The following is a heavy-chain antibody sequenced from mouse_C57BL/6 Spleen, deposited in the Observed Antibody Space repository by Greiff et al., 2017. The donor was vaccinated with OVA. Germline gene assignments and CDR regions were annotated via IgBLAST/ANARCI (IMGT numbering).Heavy chain of an antibody. CDR2: ISDGGSYT. V-gene: IGHV5-4*03. CDR3: ARGEGNYVPWYFDV. Sequence: EVKLMESGGGLVKPGGSLKLSCAASGFTFSSYAMSWVRQTPEKRLEWVATISDGGSYTYYPDNVKGRFTISRDNAKNNLYLQMSHLKSEDTAMYYCARGEGNYVPWYFDVWGTGTTVTVSS. CDR1: GFTFSSYA. J-gene: IGHJ1*03. D-gene: IGHD2-1*01.